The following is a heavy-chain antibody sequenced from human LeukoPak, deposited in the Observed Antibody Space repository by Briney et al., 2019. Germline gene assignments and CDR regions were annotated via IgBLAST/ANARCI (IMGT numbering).Heavy chain of an antibody. CDR3: AKDFYGGSRGGFDY. CDR1: GFTFSSYE. D-gene: IGHD1-26*01. CDR2: ISSSGSTI. J-gene: IGHJ4*02. Sequence: PGGSLRLSCAASGFTFSSYEMNWVRQAPGKGLEWVSYISSSGSTIYYADSVKGRFTISRDNAKNSLYLQMNSLRAEDTAVYYCAKDFYGGSRGGFDYWGQGTLVTVSS. V-gene: IGHV3-48*03.